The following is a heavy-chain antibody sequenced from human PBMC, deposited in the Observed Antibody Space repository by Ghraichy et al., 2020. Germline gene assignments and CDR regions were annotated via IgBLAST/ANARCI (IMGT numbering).Heavy chain of an antibody. CDR2: VSNSGNA. D-gene: IGHD2-8*01. V-gene: IGHV4-39*01. CDR1: GGSISSTSSHC. Sequence: SQTLSLTCNVSGGSISSTSSHCWGWIRQPPGKGLEYIGSVSNSGNAYYNQSLKSRVIMFIDASKNQFSLKLSSVTAADTAVYYCARHRDVYDAFDIWGQGTVVTVSS. CDR3: ARHRDVYDAFDI. J-gene: IGHJ3*02.